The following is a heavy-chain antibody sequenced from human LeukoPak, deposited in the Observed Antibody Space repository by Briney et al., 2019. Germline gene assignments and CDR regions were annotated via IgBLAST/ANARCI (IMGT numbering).Heavy chain of an antibody. CDR3: ARGVIFGVVTLFDY. J-gene: IGHJ4*02. D-gene: IGHD3-3*01. Sequence: PGGSLRLSCAASGFTFSSYSMNWVRQAPGKGLEWVSSISSSSSYIYYADSVKGRFTISRDNAKNSLYLQMNSLRAEDTAVYYCARGVIFGVVTLFDYWGQGTLVTVSS. V-gene: IGHV3-21*01. CDR1: GFTFSSYS. CDR2: ISSSSSYI.